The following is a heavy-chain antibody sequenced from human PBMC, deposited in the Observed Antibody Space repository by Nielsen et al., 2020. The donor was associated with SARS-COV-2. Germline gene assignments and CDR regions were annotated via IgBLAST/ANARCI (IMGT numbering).Heavy chain of an antibody. D-gene: IGHD2-21*02. Sequence: SETLSLTCTVSGGSISSSSYYWGWIRQPPGKGLEWIGSIYYSGSTYYNPSLKSRVTISVDTSKNQFSLKLSSVTAADTAVYYCAREYCGGDCHAWGYYYYYGMDVWGQGTTVTVSS. CDR2: IYYSGST. CDR1: GGSISSSSYY. CDR3: AREYCGGDCHAWGYYYYYGMDV. V-gene: IGHV4-39*02. J-gene: IGHJ6*02.